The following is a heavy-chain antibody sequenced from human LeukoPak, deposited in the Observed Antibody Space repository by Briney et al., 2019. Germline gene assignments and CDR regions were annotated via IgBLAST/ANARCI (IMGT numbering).Heavy chain of an antibody. CDR1: GSFISSSSYY. Sequence: PSETLSLTCTVSGSFISSSSYYWAWIRQPPGKGLEWIVTIYYSGNTYCNPSFKSRATISVDTSKNQFYLKLNSVTDADTALYYCARRWSTSWTTFDYWGQGTLVTVSS. CDR2: IYYSGNT. J-gene: IGHJ4*02. CDR3: ARRWSTSWTTFDY. D-gene: IGHD6-13*01. V-gene: IGHV4-39*01.